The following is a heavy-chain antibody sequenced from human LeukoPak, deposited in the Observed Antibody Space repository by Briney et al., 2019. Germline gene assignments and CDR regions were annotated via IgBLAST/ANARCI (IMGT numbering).Heavy chain of an antibody. D-gene: IGHD4-17*01. J-gene: IGHJ4*02. Sequence: PGGSLRLSCAASGFTFSTYGMHWVRQAPGKGLEWVADIYYDGSNKYYADSVKGRFTISRDNSKNTLYLQMNSLRAEDTAVYYCARGGYGDYGAFDYWGQGTLVTVSS. V-gene: IGHV3-33*01. CDR1: GFTFSTYG. CDR3: ARGGYGDYGAFDY. CDR2: IYYDGSNK.